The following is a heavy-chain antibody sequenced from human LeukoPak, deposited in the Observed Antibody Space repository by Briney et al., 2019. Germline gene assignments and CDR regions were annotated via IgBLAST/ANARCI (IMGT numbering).Heavy chain of an antibody. CDR1: GGSISSSSYY. CDR3: ARASSGNWFDP. Sequence: SETLSLTCTVSGGSISSSSYYWGWIRQPPGKGLEWIGSIYYSGSTYYNPSLKSRVTISVDTSKNQFSLKLSSVTAADTAVYYCARASSGNWFDPWGQGTLVTVSS. CDR2: IYYSGST. D-gene: IGHD6-25*01. V-gene: IGHV4-39*07. J-gene: IGHJ5*02.